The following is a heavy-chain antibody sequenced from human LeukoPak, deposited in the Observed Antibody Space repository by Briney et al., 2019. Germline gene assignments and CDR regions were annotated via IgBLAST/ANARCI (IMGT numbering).Heavy chain of an antibody. CDR3: ARDLPWVRERGDIVLMVYERYYYYYMDV. Sequence: SGGSLRLSCAASGFTFSSYAMHWVRQAPGKGLEWVAVISYDGSNKYYADSVKGRFTISRDNSMNTLYLQMNSLKSDDTGVYYCARDLPWVRERGDIVLMVYERYYYYYMDVWGKGTTVTVSS. CDR1: GFTFSSYA. CDR2: ISYDGSNK. D-gene: IGHD2-8*01. V-gene: IGHV3-30*04. J-gene: IGHJ6*03.